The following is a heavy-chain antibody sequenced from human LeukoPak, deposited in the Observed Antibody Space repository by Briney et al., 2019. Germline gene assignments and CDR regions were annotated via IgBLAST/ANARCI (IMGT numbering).Heavy chain of an antibody. CDR1: GYIFTSYY. Sequence: ASVKVSCKASGYIFTSYYMHWVRQAPGQGLEWMGWINPNSGGTNYAQKFQGRVTMTRDTSISTAYMELSRLRSDDTAVYYCARGPYYYDSSGYYDYWGQGTLVTVSS. J-gene: IGHJ4*02. CDR3: ARGPYYYDSSGYYDY. V-gene: IGHV1-2*02. D-gene: IGHD3-22*01. CDR2: INPNSGGT.